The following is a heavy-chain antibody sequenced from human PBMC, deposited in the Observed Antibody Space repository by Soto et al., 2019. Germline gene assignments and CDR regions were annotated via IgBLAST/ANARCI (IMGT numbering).Heavy chain of an antibody. V-gene: IGHV3-30*18. D-gene: IGHD6-6*01. CDR2: ISYDGSNK. Sequence: GRSLRLACAASGVTFSSYGMHWVRQAPGKGLEWVAVISYDGSNKYYADSVKGRFTISRDNSKNTLYLQMNSLRAEDTAVYYCAKDYTGGQLRGCMDVWGKRTTVTGSS. J-gene: IGHJ6*03. CDR1: GVTFSSYG. CDR3: AKDYTGGQLRGCMDV.